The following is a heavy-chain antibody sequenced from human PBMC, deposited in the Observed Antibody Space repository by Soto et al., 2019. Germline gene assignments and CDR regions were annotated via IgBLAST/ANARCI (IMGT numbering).Heavy chain of an antibody. V-gene: IGHV1-69*13. Sequence: GASVKVSCKASGGTFSSYAISWVRQAPGQGLEWMGGIIPIFGTANYAQKFQGRVTITADESTSTAYMELSSLRSEDTAVYYCARVAADRGAFTFDIWGQGTMVTVSS. D-gene: IGHD3-10*01. CDR2: IIPIFGTA. CDR1: GGTFSSYA. CDR3: ARVAADRGAFTFDI. J-gene: IGHJ3*02.